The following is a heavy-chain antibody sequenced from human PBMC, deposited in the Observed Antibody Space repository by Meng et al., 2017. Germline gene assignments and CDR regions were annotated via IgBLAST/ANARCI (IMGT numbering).Heavy chain of an antibody. J-gene: IGHJ6*02. CDR1: GFTFSSYG. CDR3: ARDSGVYSNRNYGMDV. D-gene: IGHD4-11*01. CDR2: IWYDGSNK. Sequence: GESLKISCAASGFTFSSYGMHWVRQAPGKGLEWVAVIWYDGSNKYYADSVKGRFTISRDNSKNTLYLQMNSLRAEDTAGYYCARDSGVYSNRNYGMDVWGQGTTVTVSS. V-gene: IGHV3-33*01.